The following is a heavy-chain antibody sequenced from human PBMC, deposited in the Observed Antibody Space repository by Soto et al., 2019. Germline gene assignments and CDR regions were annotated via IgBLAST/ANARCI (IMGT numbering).Heavy chain of an antibody. CDR3: ARDQDEVGASGQLGY. CDR2: IWYDGSNK. Sequence: GGSLRLSCAASGFTFSSYGMHWVRQAPGKGLEWVAVIWYDGSNKYYADSVKGRFTISRDNSKNTLYLQMNSLRAEDTAVYYCARDQDEVGASGQLGYWGQGTLVTVSS. CDR1: GFTFSSYG. J-gene: IGHJ4*02. D-gene: IGHD1-26*01. V-gene: IGHV3-33*01.